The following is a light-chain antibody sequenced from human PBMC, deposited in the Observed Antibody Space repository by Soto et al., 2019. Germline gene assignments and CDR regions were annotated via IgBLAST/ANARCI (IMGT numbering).Light chain of an antibody. CDR3: QQSYSSPPT. V-gene: IGKV1-39*01. CDR2: AAS. Sequence: DLQITQSAASLSAYAGERVFFTCRASQSISNHLNWYQQKPGKAPKLLIFAASSLQSGVPSRFSGSRSGPDFTLTISSLQPEDFATYYYQQSYSSPPTFGQGTKV. J-gene: IGKJ1*01. CDR1: QSISNH.